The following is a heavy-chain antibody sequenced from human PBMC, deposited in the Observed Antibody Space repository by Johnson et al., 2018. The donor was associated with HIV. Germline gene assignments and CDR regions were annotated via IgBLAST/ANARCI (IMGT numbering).Heavy chain of an antibody. CDR1: GFTFSSYW. V-gene: IGHV3-7*05. Sequence: EVQLVESGGGLVQPGGSLRVSCAASGFTFSSYWMSWVRQAPGKGLEWVATIKEDGSEENYVDSMEGRFTISRDNAKNSLYLQMNSLRAEDTALYYCARGGGSYYGGAVDIWGQGTMVTVSS. CDR2: IKEDGSEE. J-gene: IGHJ3*02. CDR3: ARGGGSYYGGAVDI. D-gene: IGHD1-26*01.